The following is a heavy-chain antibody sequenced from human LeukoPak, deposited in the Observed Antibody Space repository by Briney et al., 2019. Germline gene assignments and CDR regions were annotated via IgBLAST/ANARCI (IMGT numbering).Heavy chain of an antibody. D-gene: IGHD1-20*01. J-gene: IGHJ6*03. CDR1: GGTFSSYA. CDR3: ARGRDNWNPGPDYYYYMDV. V-gene: IGHV1-2*02. Sequence: ASVKVPCKASGGTFSSYAISWVRQAPGQGLEWMAWINPNNGGTNYAQKFQDRVTMTRDTSISTAYMELSRLRSDDTAVYYCARGRDNWNPGPDYYYYMDVWGKGTTVTVSS. CDR2: INPNNGGT.